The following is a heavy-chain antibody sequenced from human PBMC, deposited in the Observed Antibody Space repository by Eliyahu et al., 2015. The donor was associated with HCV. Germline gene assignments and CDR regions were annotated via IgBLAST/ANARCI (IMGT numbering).Heavy chain of an antibody. D-gene: IGHD2/OR15-2a*01. CDR3: TFYTDISR. V-gene: IGHV3-73*02. CDR2: IKTKVNNYAT. J-gene: IGHJ4*02. CDR1: GFXFSDFA. Sequence: EVQLVESGGGLVQPGGSLKLSCAASGFXFSDFAIHWVRQGSGKGLEWLGRIKTKVNNYATTYGASVTGRXTLSRDDSKNTAFLQMNSLKTEDTAVYYCTFYTDISRWGQGTLVTVSS.